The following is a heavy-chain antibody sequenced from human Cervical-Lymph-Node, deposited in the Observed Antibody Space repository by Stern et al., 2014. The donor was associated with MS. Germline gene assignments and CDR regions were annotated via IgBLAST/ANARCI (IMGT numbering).Heavy chain of an antibody. Sequence: VQLEESGGGVVQPGRSLRLSCAASGFTFSSYGMHWVRQAPGKGLEWVAVISYDGSNKYYADSVKGRFTISRDNSKNTLYLQMNSLRAEDTAVYYCAKYSGSYAHFDYWGQGTLVTVSS. D-gene: IGHD1-26*01. V-gene: IGHV3-30*18. CDR1: GFTFSSYG. J-gene: IGHJ4*02. CDR3: AKYSGSYAHFDY. CDR2: ISYDGSNK.